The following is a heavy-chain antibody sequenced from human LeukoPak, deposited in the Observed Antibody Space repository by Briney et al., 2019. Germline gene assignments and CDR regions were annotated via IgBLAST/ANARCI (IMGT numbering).Heavy chain of an antibody. CDR1: GGSFSGYY. V-gene: IGHV4-34*01. CDR3: ARGLGGYSYGRGLGFDP. Sequence: PSETLSLTCAVYGGSFSGYYWSWIRQPPGKGLEWMGEINHSGSTNYNPSLKSRVTISVDTSKNQFSLKLSSVTAADTAVYYCARGLGGYSYGRGLGFDPWGQGTLVSVSS. CDR2: INHSGST. D-gene: IGHD5-18*01. J-gene: IGHJ5*02.